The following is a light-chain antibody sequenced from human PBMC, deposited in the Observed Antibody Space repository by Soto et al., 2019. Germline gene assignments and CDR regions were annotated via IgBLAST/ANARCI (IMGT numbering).Light chain of an antibody. CDR1: SSDVGAYNF. CDR2: NVY. V-gene: IGLV2-14*03. Sequence: QSALTQPASVSGSPGQSITISCTGTSSDVGAYNFVSWHQQHPGKAPKLMIYNVYDRPSGISYRLSGSKSGNTASLTISGLQGEDEANYYCSAYTVSRTDVFGTGTKVTVL. CDR3: SAYTVSRTDV. J-gene: IGLJ1*01.